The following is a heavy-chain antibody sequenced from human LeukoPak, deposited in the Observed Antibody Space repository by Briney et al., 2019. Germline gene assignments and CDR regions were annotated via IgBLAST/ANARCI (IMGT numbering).Heavy chain of an antibody. V-gene: IGHV3-15*01. CDR2: IKSKTDGGTT. CDR1: GFTFSSYA. D-gene: IGHD1-1*01. CDR3: AKEVRPNDY. J-gene: IGHJ4*02. Sequence: GGSLRLSCAASGFTFSSYAMSWVRQAPGKGLEWVGRIKSKTDGGTTDYAAPVKGRFTISRDDSKNTLYLQMNSLKTEDTAVYYCAKEVRPNDYWGQGTLVTVSS.